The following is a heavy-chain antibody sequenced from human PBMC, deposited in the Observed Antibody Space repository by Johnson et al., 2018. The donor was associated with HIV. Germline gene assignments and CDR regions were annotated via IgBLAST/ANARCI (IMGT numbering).Heavy chain of an antibody. D-gene: IGHD6-13*01. CDR3: AREIIAAADDI. CDR1: GFTFSSYG. J-gene: IGHJ3*02. CDR2: IWYDGSNK. V-gene: IGHV3-33*01. Sequence: QVQLVESGGGVVQPGRSLRLSCAASGFTFSSYGMHWVRQAPGKGLEWVALIWYDGSNKYYADSVKGRFTISRDNSKNTLYLQMNSLRAEDTAVYYCAREIIAAADDIWGQGTMVTVSS.